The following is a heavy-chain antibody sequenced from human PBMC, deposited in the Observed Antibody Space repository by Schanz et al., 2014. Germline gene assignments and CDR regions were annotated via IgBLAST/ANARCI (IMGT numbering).Heavy chain of an antibody. J-gene: IGHJ5*02. D-gene: IGHD3-16*01. V-gene: IGHV4-31*03. CDR3: ARDALGGPHNWFDP. CDR1: GGSISSGGYY. Sequence: HVQLQESGPGLVKPSETLSLTCTVSGGSISSGGYYWSWIRQHPGKGLEWIGYISYSGTTYYNPSLKSRVTISVSTSKTQFSLKLSSVTAADTAVYYCARDALGGPHNWFDPWGQGTLVSVSS. CDR2: ISYSGTT.